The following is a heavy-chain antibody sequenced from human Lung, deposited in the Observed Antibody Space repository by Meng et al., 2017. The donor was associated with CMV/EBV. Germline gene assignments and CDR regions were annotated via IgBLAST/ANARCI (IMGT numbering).Heavy chain of an antibody. D-gene: IGHD3-3*01. V-gene: IGHV3-21*01. CDR1: GFTFSSYS. Sequence: GEXXKISCAASGFTFSSYSMNWVRQAPGKGLEWVSSISSSSSYIYYADSVKGRFTIPRDNAKNSLYLQMNSLRAEDTAVYYCARDHYDFWSGYYLYYYYGMDVWXQGTTVTVSS. CDR3: ARDHYDFWSGYYLYYYYGMDV. CDR2: ISSSSSYI. J-gene: IGHJ6*02.